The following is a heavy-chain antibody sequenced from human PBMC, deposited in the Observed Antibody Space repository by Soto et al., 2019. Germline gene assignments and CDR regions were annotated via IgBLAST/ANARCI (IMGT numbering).Heavy chain of an antibody. D-gene: IGHD3-22*01. CDR1: GDSISSAGYS. Sequence: QLQLQESGSGLVKPSQTLSLICAVSGDSISSAGYSWSWIRQPPGKGLEWIGYIYHSGSTYYNPSPKSRVTISVDRSKNQFSLKLSSVTAADTAVYYCARALLGYDGSGYYGSGFDYWGQGTLVTVSS. J-gene: IGHJ4*02. CDR2: IYHSGST. V-gene: IGHV4-30-2*01. CDR3: ARALLGYDGSGYYGSGFDY.